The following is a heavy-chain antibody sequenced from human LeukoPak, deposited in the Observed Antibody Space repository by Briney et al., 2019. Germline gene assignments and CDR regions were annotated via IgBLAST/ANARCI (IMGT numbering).Heavy chain of an antibody. CDR2: ISAYNGNT. J-gene: IGHJ6*03. D-gene: IGHD3-16*02. CDR3: ARSLRFGELSHYYYYYYYMDV. CDR1: GYTFTSYG. Sequence: ASVKVSCKASGYTFTSYGISWVRQAPGQGLEWMGWISAYNGNTNYAQKLQGRVTMTTDTSTSTAYMELRSLRSDDTAVYYCARSLRFGELSHYYYYYYYMDVWGKGTTVAVSS. V-gene: IGHV1-18*01.